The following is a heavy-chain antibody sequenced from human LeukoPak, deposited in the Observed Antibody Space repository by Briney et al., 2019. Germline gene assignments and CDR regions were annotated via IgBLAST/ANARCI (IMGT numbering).Heavy chain of an antibody. J-gene: IGHJ5*02. CDR2: ISAYNGNT. V-gene: IGHV1-18*01. Sequence: GASVKVSCKASGYTFTSYGISWVRQAPGQGLVWMGWISAYNGNTNYAQKLQGRVTMTTDTSTSTAYMELRSLRSDDTAVYYCAREDVWGSYRNWFDPWGQGTLVTVSS. D-gene: IGHD3-16*01. CDR3: AREDVWGSYRNWFDP. CDR1: GYTFTSYG.